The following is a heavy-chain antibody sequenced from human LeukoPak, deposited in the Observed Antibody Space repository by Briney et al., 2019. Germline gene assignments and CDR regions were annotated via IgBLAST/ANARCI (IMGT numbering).Heavy chain of an antibody. V-gene: IGHV3-7*01. Sequence: PGGSLRLSCAASGFTLSSYWMSWVRQAPGKGLEWVANIKQDGSERYYVASVKGRFTISRDNAKNSLYLEMSSLRAEDTAVYYCGRDRSRIYVWGQGTLVTVSS. CDR1: GFTLSSYW. CDR3: GRDRSRIYV. CDR2: IKQDGSER. D-gene: IGHD2/OR15-2a*01. J-gene: IGHJ4*02.